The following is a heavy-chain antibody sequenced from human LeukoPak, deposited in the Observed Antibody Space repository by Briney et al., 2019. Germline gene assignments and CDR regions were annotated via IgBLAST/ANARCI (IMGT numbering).Heavy chain of an antibody. J-gene: IGHJ5*02. CDR1: GYTLTELS. CDR3: ATRKGKYCSGGSCYWFDP. D-gene: IGHD2-15*01. V-gene: IGHV1-24*01. CDR2: FDPEDGET. Sequence: ASVKVSCKVSGYTLTELSMHWVRQAPGKGLEWMGGFDPEDGETIYAQKFQGRVTMTRNTSISTAYMELSSLRSEDTAVYYCATRKGKYCSGGSCYWFDPWGQGTLVTVSS.